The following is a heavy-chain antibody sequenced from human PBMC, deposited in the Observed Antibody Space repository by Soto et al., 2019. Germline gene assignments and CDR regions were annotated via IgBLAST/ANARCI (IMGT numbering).Heavy chain of an antibody. V-gene: IGHV4-31*03. Sequence: QVQLQESGPGLVKPSQTLSLTCTVSGGSISSCSYYWSRIRQHPGKGLEWIGYIYYSESTYYNPAHKSRLTTAVATSKNQFCRKLRSVTAADTAVYYCARDQAIGGSTYWGQGTLVTVPS. CDR1: GGSISSCSYY. CDR2: IYYSEST. CDR3: ARDQAIGGSTY. J-gene: IGHJ4*02. D-gene: IGHD1-26*01.